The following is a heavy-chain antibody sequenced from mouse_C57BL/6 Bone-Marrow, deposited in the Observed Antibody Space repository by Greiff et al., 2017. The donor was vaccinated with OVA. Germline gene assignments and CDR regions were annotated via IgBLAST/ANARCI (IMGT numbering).Heavy chain of an antibody. Sequence: EVMLVESGAELVRPGASVKLSCTASGFNIKDDYMHWVKQRPEQGLEWIGWIDPENGDTEYASKFQGKATITADTSSNTAYLQLSSLTSEDTAVYYCTTHYGNYYAMDYWGQGTSVTVSS. V-gene: IGHV14-4*01. CDR3: TTHYGNYYAMDY. CDR1: GFNIKDDY. D-gene: IGHD2-1*01. CDR2: IDPENGDT. J-gene: IGHJ4*01.